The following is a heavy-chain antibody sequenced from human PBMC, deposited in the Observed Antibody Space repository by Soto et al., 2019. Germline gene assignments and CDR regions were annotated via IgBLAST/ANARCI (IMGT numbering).Heavy chain of an antibody. CDR3: AKETATGGGAFDF. J-gene: IGHJ3*01. CDR2: ILVDGLT. D-gene: IGHD2-8*02. Sequence: GGSLRLPCAACGFTSSSYYISWVRQAPWKGLERVSTILVDGLTFYVDSVKGRFTISRENSRKTVYLQMNSVGAGDTALYYWAKETATGGGAFDFLGPRTVVT. CDR1: GFTSSSYY. V-gene: IGHV3-23*01.